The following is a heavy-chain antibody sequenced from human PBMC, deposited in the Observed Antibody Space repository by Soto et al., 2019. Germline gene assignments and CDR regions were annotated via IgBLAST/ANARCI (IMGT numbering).Heavy chain of an antibody. CDR3: AKAFGDWYPFEK. D-gene: IGHD2-21*02. CDR2: INDNGNLR. Sequence: PGGSLRLSCVASGFTFGSYAITWVRRAPGKGLEWVSTINDNGNLRYYAESVRGRFTISRDNSKNTLYLQLNNLRAEDSARYYCAKAFGDWYPFEKWGLGALVTVSS. V-gene: IGHV3-23*01. J-gene: IGHJ4*02. CDR1: GFTFGSYA.